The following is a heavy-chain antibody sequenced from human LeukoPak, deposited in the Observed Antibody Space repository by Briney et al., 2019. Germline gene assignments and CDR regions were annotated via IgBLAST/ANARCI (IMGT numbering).Heavy chain of an antibody. CDR3: ARDIEWNHDY. D-gene: IGHD1-14*01. CDR2: IFPIYDTV. J-gene: IGHJ4*02. Sequence: SVKVSCMASGGTFCRNTISWGRQAPGQGREWMGRIFPIYDTVNYAQKFQGRVTITADKSTTTAYMELSSLRSEDTAFYYCARDIEWNHDYWGQGTLVTVSS. V-gene: IGHV1-69*08. CDR1: GGTFCRNT.